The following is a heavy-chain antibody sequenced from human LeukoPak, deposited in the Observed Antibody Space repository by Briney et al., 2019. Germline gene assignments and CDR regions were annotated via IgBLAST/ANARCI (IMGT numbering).Heavy chain of an antibody. D-gene: IGHD3-22*01. CDR2: VYPGDSDT. V-gene: IGHV5-51*01. CDR3: ARRRGYYDSSGYLSRYYFDY. CDR1: GYSFTSYW. Sequence: GESLKISCKGSGYSFTSYWIGWVRQMPGKGLEWMGIVYPGDSDTRYSPSFQGQVTISADKSISTAYLQWSSLKASDTAMYYCARRRGYYDSSGYLSRYYFDYWGQGTLVTVSS. J-gene: IGHJ4*02.